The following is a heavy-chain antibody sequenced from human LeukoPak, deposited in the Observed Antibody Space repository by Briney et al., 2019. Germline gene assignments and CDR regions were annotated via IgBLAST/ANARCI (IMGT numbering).Heavy chain of an antibody. CDR1: GFTFSNYW. J-gene: IGHJ4*02. V-gene: IGHV3-7*01. CDR3: ARDQGDPFPPYDY. CDR2: IKQDGSEK. Sequence: GGSLRLSCAASGFTFSNYWMTWVRQAPGKGLEWVANIKQDGSEKYYAASVKGRFTISRDNAKNSLYLQMNSLRAEDTAVYSCARDQGDPFPPYDYWGQGTLVTVSS. D-gene: IGHD2-21*01.